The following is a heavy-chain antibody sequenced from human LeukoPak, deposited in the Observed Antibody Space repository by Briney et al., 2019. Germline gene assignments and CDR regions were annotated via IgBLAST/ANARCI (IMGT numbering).Heavy chain of an antibody. CDR2: IYNSGNT. V-gene: IGHV4-4*08. J-gene: IGHJ1*01. Sequence: PSETLSLTCDVSGASVTTDYWSWIRQPPGKGLEWIGYIYNSGNTDYNPSLKSRLTISVATSKNQFSLTLSSATAADTAVYYCAGRGQRYFRDWGQGTLVTVSS. CDR3: AGRGQRYFRD. D-gene: IGHD3-9*01. CDR1: GASVTTDY.